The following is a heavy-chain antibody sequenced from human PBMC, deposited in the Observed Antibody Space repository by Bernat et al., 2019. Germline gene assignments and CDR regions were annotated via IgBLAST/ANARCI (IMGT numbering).Heavy chain of an antibody. CDR1: GFTFSNYG. CDR3: AIEPPHYDFWIGSDS. CDR2: MSGGGENP. D-gene: IGHD3-3*01. V-gene: IGHV3-23*04. J-gene: IGHJ4*02. Sequence: EVQLVESGGGSVEPGGSLRLSCAASGFTFSNYGMIWVRQAPGKGPEWVSTMSGGGENPHYADSVKGRFTISRDDSKNTLFLHMNSLRAEDTALYYCAIEPPHYDFWIGSDSWGQGTLVTVSS.